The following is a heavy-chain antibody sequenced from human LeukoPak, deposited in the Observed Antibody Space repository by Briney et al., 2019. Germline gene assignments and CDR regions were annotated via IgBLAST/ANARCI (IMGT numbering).Heavy chain of an antibody. J-gene: IGHJ4*02. D-gene: IGHD3-10*01. V-gene: IGHV3-23*01. CDR2: ISGSGGST. CDR1: GFTFSSYA. CDR3: AKDLGRGYYGSGLDY. Sequence: PGGSLRLPCAASGFTFSSYAMSWVRQAPGKGLEWVSAISGSGGSTYYADSVKGRFTISRDNSKNTLYLQMNSLRAEDTAVYYCAKDLGRGYYGSGLDYWGQGTLVTVSS.